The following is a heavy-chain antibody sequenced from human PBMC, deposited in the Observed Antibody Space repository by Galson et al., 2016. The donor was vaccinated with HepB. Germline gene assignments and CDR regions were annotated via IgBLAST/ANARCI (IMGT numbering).Heavy chain of an antibody. Sequence: SVKVSCKASGYSFTSFYLHWLRQAPGQGLEWMGIMNPSGGSAVYAQKFLGRVTMTRDTSTSTMYMELTSLSSEDTAVYYCARDITGTLYFDYWGQGTLVTVSS. V-gene: IGHV1-46*01. CDR2: MNPSGGSA. D-gene: IGHD1-7*01. CDR3: ARDITGTLYFDY. CDR1: GYSFTSFY. J-gene: IGHJ4*02.